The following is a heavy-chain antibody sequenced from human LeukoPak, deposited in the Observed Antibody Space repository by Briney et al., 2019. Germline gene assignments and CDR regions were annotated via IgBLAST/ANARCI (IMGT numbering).Heavy chain of an antibody. CDR2: IYAGDSDT. Sequence: GESLKISCQGPGYSFTSYWIGWVRQIPGKGLEWMGIIYAGDSDTRYSPSLQAQVTISVDKSIRTAYLQWSSLKASDTAMYYCARHPPLYGEYWYFDLWGRGPLVTVS. CDR1: GYSFTSYW. CDR3: ARHPPLYGEYWYFDL. V-gene: IGHV5-51*01. J-gene: IGHJ2*01. D-gene: IGHD4-17*01.